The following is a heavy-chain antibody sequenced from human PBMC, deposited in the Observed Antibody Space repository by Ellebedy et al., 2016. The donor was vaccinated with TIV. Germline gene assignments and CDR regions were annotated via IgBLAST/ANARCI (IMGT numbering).Heavy chain of an antibody. J-gene: IGHJ4*02. V-gene: IGHV3-74*01. Sequence: GESLKISCAASGFTFSSYWMHWVRQAPGKGLVWVSRINSDGSSTSYADSVKGRFTISRDNAKNTLYLQMNSLRAEDTAVYYCARVRGLLDGGYAYWGQGTLVTVSS. D-gene: IGHD5-12*01. CDR1: GFTFSSYW. CDR3: ARVRGLLDGGYAY. CDR2: INSDGSST.